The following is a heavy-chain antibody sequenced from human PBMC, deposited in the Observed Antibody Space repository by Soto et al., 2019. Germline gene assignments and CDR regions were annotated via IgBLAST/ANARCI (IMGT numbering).Heavy chain of an antibody. V-gene: IGHV3-21*02. CDR3: TRSDYGDAPGY. J-gene: IGHJ4*02. Sequence: EVQLVESGGGLVKPGGSLTLSCATSGFPFYVYGMTWVRQAPGKGLEWVSSITSNGNFLYYADAVRGRFSISRDNPKTSVSLEMNNLRAEDTAVYYCTRSDYGDAPGYWGQGTLVTVSS. CDR1: GFPFYVYG. CDR2: ITSNGNFL. D-gene: IGHD4-17*01.